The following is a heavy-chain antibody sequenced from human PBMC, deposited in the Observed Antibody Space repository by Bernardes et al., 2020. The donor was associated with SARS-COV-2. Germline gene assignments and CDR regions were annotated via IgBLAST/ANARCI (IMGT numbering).Heavy chain of an antibody. CDR3: VRDLRLGL. CDR1: GFTFSIYA. Sequence: GGSLRLCCTASGFTFSIYAMSWVRQAPGKGLEWVSAISGRGGSTCYADSVRGRFTISRDNAKNSLYLQMNSLRAEDTAVYYCVRDLRLGLWGQGTLVTVSS. V-gene: IGHV3-23*01. D-gene: IGHD3-22*01. CDR2: ISGRGGST. J-gene: IGHJ4*02.